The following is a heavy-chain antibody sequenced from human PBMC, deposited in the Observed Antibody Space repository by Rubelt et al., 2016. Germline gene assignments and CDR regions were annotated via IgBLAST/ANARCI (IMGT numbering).Heavy chain of an antibody. CDR1: GGSISSSRYY. J-gene: IGHJ5*02. CDR2: ISYSGST. Sequence: QLQLQESGPGLVKPSETLSLTCTVPGGSISSSRYYWGWIRQPPGKGLEWIGSISYSGSTYYNPSLKSRVTISVDTSENPFSLKLSSVTAADTAVYYCARGRRYRMGSSGWYPWGQGTLVTVSS. V-gene: IGHV4-39*02. CDR3: ARGRRYRMGSSGWYP. D-gene: IGHD6-19*01.